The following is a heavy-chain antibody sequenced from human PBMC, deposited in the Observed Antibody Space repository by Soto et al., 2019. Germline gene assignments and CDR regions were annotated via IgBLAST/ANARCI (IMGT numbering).Heavy chain of an antibody. J-gene: IGHJ4*02. D-gene: IGHD3-22*01. CDR1: GGSISSRNW. Sequence: QVQLQESGPGLVKPSGTLSLTCAVSGGSISSRNWWSWVRQPPGKGLEWIGEIHHSGSTNYNPSLKSRVTISVDKSKTQFSLKLSSVTAADTAVYYCASAYYYDSSGYPDWGQGTLVTVSS. V-gene: IGHV4-4*02. CDR2: IHHSGST. CDR3: ASAYYYDSSGYPD.